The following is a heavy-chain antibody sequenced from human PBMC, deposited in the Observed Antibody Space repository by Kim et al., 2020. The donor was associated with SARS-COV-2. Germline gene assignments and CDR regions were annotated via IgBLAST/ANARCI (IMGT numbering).Heavy chain of an antibody. CDR3: AREAYYDFWSGYYNYYYYGMDV. CDR1: GGSFSGYY. V-gene: IGHV4-34*01. D-gene: IGHD3-3*01. J-gene: IGHJ6*02. Sequence: ETLSLTCAVYGGSFSGYYWSWIRQPPGKGLEWIGEINHSGSTNYNPSLKSRVTISVDTSKNQFSLKLSSVTAADTAVYYCAREAYYDFWSGYYNYYYYGMDVWGQGTTVTVSS. CDR2: INHSGST.